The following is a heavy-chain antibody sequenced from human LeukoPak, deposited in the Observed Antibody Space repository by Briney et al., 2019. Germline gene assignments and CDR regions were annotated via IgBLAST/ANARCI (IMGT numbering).Heavy chain of an antibody. CDR3: ARERHSSSWSPSIYYYYYMDV. CDR1: GYTFTGYY. CDR2: INPNSGGT. V-gene: IGHV1-2*02. Sequence: ASVKVSCKASGYTFTGYYMHWVRQAPGQGLEWMGWINPNSGGTNYAQKFQGRVTMTRDTSISTAYMELRSLRSDDTAVYYCARERHSSSWSPSIYYYYYMDVWGKGTTVTVSS. J-gene: IGHJ6*03. D-gene: IGHD6-13*01.